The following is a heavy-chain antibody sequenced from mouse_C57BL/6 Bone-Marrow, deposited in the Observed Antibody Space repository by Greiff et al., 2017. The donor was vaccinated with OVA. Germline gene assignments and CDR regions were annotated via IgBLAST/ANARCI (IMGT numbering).Heavy chain of an antibody. Sequence: QVQLQQSGAELVRPGASVTLSCKASGYTFTDYEMHWVKQTPVHGLEWIGAIDPETGGTAYNQKFKGKATLTADKSSSTAYMELRSLTSEDSAVYYCTRGGWLPFAYWGQGTLVTVSA. D-gene: IGHD2-3*01. V-gene: IGHV1-15*01. CDR2: IDPETGGT. CDR1: GYTFTDYE. J-gene: IGHJ3*01. CDR3: TRGGWLPFAY.